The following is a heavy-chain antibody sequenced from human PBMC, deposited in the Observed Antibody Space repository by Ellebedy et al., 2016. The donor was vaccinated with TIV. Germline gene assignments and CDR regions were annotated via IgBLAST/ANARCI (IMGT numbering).Heavy chain of an antibody. J-gene: IGHJ6*02. V-gene: IGHV1-46*01. D-gene: IGHD3-9*01. CDR2: INPSGGST. CDR3: ARFPSRGNYDILTGYHPSNGMDV. CDR1: GYTFTSYY. Sequence: AASVKVSCKASGYTFTSYYMHWVRQAPGQGLEWMGIINPSGGSTSYAQKFQGRVTMTRDTSTSTVYMELSSLRSEDTAVYYCARFPSRGNYDILTGYHPSNGMDVWGQGTTVTVSS.